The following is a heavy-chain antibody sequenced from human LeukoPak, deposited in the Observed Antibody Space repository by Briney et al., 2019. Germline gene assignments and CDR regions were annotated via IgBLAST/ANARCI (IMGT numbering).Heavy chain of an antibody. CDR1: GLTFNNYA. V-gene: IGHV3-23*01. CDR2: ISGSGDRI. D-gene: IGHD1-26*01. J-gene: IGHJ4*02. CDR3: AKAKAKSGSYYFDY. Sequence: GGSLRLSCAASGLTFNNYAMNWVRQAPGKGLEWVSAISGSGDRIYYADSVKGRFTISRDNSKNTLYLQMNTMRGEDTAVYFCAKAKAKSGSYYFDYWGQGTLVTVSS.